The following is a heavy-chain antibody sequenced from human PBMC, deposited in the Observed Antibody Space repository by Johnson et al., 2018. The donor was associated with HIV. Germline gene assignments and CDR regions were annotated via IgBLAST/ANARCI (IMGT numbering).Heavy chain of an antibody. J-gene: IGHJ3*02. CDR2: ISATERTI. CDR3: ARDWNNWNYGVPDAFDI. D-gene: IGHD1-7*01. CDR1: GFTFSAYS. V-gene: IGHV3-11*04. Sequence: QVQLVESGGGLVKPGGSLRLSCAASGFTFSAYSMSWIRQAPGKGLERVSYISATERTISYADSVKGRFTISRDNSKNTLYLQMNSLRAEDTAVYYCARDWNNWNYGVPDAFDIWGQGTMVTVSS.